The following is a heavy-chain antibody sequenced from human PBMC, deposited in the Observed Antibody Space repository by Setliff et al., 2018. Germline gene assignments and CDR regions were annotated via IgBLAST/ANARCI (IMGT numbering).Heavy chain of an antibody. J-gene: IGHJ6*03. D-gene: IGHD6-19*01. CDR1: GCSISSYY. V-gene: IGHV4-4*07. CDR2: IYIGGSA. CDR3: AREQWLDPPGYYYMDV. Sequence: SETLSLTCTVSGCSISSYYWSWIRQPAGKGLEWIGHIYIGGSANYNPSLKSRVTMSIATSKNQFSLKLNSVTAADMAVYYCAREQWLDPPGYYYMDVWAKGTTVTVSS.